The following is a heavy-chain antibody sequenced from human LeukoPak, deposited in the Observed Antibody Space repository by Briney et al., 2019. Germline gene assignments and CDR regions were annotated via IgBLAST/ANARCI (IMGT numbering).Heavy chain of an antibody. J-gene: IGHJ4*02. V-gene: IGHV3-48*03. D-gene: IGHD3-16*01. CDR1: GFAFSTFE. Sequence: GASLRLSCAASGFAFSTFEMNWVRQAPGKGLEWISYISSSGSTIYHADSVKGRFTISRDNAKNSLYLQMHSLRAEDTAVYYCARVGAYAAVNCWGQGTLVTVSS. CDR3: ARVGAYAAVNC. CDR2: ISSSGSTI.